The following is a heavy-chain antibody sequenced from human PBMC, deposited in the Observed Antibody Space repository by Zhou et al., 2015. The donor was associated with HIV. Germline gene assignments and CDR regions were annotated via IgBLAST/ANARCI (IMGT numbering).Heavy chain of an antibody. V-gene: IGHV1-2*04. J-gene: IGHJ6*02. CDR2: INPNSGGT. D-gene: IGHD1-14*01. CDR3: ARGQGVNHRRDKYYAMDV. Sequence: QVQLVQSGAEVKKPGASVKVSCKASGYTFTGYYMHWVRQAPGQGLEWMGWINPNSGGTNYAQKFQGWVTMTRDTSISTAYMELSRLRSDDTAVYYCARGQGVNHRRDKYYAMDVWGQGTSVTVSS. CDR1: GYTFTGYY.